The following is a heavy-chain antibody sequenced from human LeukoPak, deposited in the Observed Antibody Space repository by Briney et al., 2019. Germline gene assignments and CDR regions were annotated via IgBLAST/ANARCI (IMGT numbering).Heavy chain of an antibody. CDR2: IYYSGSI. CDR3: ARVTMVRGVIEYYFDY. Sequence: SETLSLTCTVSGGSISSSSYYWGWVRQPPGKGLEWIGSIYYSGSIYYTPSLKSRVTISVDTSKNQFSLKLSSVTAADTAVYYCARVTMVRGVIEYYFDYWGQGTLVTVSS. J-gene: IGHJ4*02. D-gene: IGHD3-10*01. V-gene: IGHV4-39*07. CDR1: GGSISSSSYY.